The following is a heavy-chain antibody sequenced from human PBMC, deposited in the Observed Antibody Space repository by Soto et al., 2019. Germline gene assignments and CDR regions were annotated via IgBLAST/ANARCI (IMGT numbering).Heavy chain of an antibody. CDR1: GFSLSASGVG. Sequence: QITLKESGPTVVKPTQTLTLTCTFSGFSLSASGVGVAWIRQPPGKALEWLALIYWDDSKYYSPSLKSRLSITKDTSANKVVLTLTNVDPVDTATYYCAHRLTRSPPGFWGQGTLVTVSS. J-gene: IGHJ4*02. CDR3: AHRLTRSPPGF. CDR2: IYWDDSK. D-gene: IGHD3-10*01. V-gene: IGHV2-5*02.